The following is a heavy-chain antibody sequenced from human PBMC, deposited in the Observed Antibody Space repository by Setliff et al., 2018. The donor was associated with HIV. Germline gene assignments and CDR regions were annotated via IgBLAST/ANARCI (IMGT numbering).Heavy chain of an antibody. CDR3: ARGGSYWGDAFDI. V-gene: IGHV1-18*01. CDR1: GYTFSSYE. Sequence: ASVKVSCKASGYTFSSYEISWVRQAPGQGLEWMGRISTSNGYTNYAQKLQGRVTVTTDTTTSTAYMELRGLRSDDTAVYYCARGGSYWGDAFDIWGQGTMVTVSS. J-gene: IGHJ3*02. D-gene: IGHD1-26*01. CDR2: ISTSNGYT.